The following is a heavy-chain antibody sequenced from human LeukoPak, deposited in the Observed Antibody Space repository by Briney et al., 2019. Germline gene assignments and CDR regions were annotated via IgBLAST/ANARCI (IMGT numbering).Heavy chain of an antibody. J-gene: IGHJ4*02. Sequence: GGSLRLSCAASGFTFSNYALSWVRQAPGKGLEWVSSISTSSRYIFYADSVKGRFTISRDNAKNSLYLQMNSLRAEDTAIYYCARKDPFTILGLVTPFDYWGQGTLVTVSS. CDR2: ISTSSRYI. D-gene: IGHD3-3*01. V-gene: IGHV3-21*01. CDR3: ARKDPFTILGLVTPFDY. CDR1: GFTFSNYA.